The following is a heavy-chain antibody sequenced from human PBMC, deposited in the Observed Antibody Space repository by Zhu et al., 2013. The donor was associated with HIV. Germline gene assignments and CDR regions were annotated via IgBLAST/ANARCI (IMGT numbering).Heavy chain of an antibody. J-gene: IGHJ4*02. D-gene: IGHD2-2*01. Sequence: QVQLQESGPGLVKPSETLSLTCTVSGYSISSGYYWGWIRQPPGKGLEWIGSIYHSGSTYYNPSLKSRVTISVDTSKNQFSLKLSSVTAADTAVYYCARALGGIVVVPAANDYWGQGTLVTVSS. V-gene: IGHV4-38-2*02. CDR1: GYSISSGYY. CDR3: ARALGGIVVVPAANDY. CDR2: IYHSGST.